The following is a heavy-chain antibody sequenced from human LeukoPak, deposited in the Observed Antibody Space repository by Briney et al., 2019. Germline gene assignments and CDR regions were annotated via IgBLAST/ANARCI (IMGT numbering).Heavy chain of an antibody. D-gene: IGHD7-27*01. CDR1: GFTFSSYA. Sequence: GGSLRLSCAASGFTFSSYAMHWVRRAPGKGLEWVAVISYDGSNKYYADSVKGRFTISRDNSKNTLYLQMNSLRAEDTAVYYCAKDYGQLTGVFDYWGQGTLVTVSS. CDR2: ISYDGSNK. CDR3: AKDYGQLTGVFDY. V-gene: IGHV3-30-3*01. J-gene: IGHJ4*02.